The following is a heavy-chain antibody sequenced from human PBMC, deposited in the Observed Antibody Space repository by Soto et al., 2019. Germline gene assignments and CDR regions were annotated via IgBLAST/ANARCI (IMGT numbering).Heavy chain of an antibody. J-gene: IGHJ4*01. CDR1: GITFTGSA. CDR2: IVVGSGNT. CDR3: AAGPAIAAAGTKYYFDY. V-gene: IGHV1-58*01. D-gene: IGHD6-13*01. Sequence: SVKVSCKASGITFTGSAVQWVRQARGQRLEWIGWIVVGSGNTNYAQKFQERVTITRDMSTSTAYMELSSLRSEDTAVYYCAAGPAIAAAGTKYYFDYWG.